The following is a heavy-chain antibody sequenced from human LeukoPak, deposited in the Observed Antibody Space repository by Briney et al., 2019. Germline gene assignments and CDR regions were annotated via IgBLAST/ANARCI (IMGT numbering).Heavy chain of an antibody. CDR2: IYYSGST. CDR1: GGSISSYY. Sequence: PSETLSLTCTVSGGSISSYYWSWIRQPPGKGLEWIGYIYYSGSTNYNPSLKSRVTISVDTSKNQFSLKLSSATAADTAVYYCARAGWYSPPYYYYGMDVWGQGTTVTVSS. CDR3: ARAGWYSPPYYYYGMDV. D-gene: IGHD6-19*01. J-gene: IGHJ6*02. V-gene: IGHV4-59*01.